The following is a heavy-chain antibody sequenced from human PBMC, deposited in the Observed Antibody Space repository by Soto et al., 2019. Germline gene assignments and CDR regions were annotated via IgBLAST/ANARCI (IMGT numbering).Heavy chain of an antibody. CDR1: GYTFTSYG. V-gene: IGHV1-18*01. J-gene: IGHJ4*02. CDR3: ARDQDYYDSSGYYDVMGY. D-gene: IGHD3-22*01. CDR2: ISAYNGNT. Sequence: ASVKVSCKASGYTFTSYGISWVRQAPGQGLEWMGWISAYNGNTNYAQKLQGRVTMTTDTSTSTAYMELRSLRSDDTAVYYCARDQDYYDSSGYYDVMGYWGQGTLVTVSS.